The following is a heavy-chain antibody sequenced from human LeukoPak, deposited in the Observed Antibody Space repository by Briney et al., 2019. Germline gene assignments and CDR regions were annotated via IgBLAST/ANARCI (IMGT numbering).Heavy chain of an antibody. J-gene: IGHJ4*02. CDR1: GFTFSSYG. V-gene: IGHV3-30*03. Sequence: PGGSLRLSCAASGFTFSSYGMHWFRQAPGKGREWVAVISYDGSNKYYADSVKGRFTISRDNSKNTLYLQMNSLRAEDTAVYYCATQGGELITYWGQGTLVTVSS. CDR3: ATQGGELITY. D-gene: IGHD1-26*01. CDR2: ISYDGSNK.